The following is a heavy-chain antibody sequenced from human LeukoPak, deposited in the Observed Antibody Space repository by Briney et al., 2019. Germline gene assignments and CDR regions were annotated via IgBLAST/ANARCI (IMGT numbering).Heavy chain of an antibody. V-gene: IGHV4-34*01. J-gene: IGHJ6*02. D-gene: IGHD1-26*01. Sequence: SETLSLTCAVYGGSFSGYYWSWIRQPPGKGLEWIGEINHSGSTNYNPSLKSRVTISVDTSKNQFSLKLSSVTAADTAVYYCARGPRVKRGSYYGGRFYGMDVWGQGTTVTVSS. CDR3: ARGPRVKRGSYYGGRFYGMDV. CDR2: INHSGST. CDR1: GGSFSGYY.